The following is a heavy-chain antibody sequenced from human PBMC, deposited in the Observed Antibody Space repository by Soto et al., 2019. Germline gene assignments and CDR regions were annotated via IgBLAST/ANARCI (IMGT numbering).Heavy chain of an antibody. Sequence: QVQLQELGPGLVKPSETLSLTCTVSGGSISSYYWSWIRQPPGKGLEWIGYIYYSGSTNYNPSLKSRVTISVDTSKNQFSLKLSSVTAADTAVYYCARLSGSHTALGFDYWGQGTLVTVSS. CDR3: ARLSGSHTALGFDY. J-gene: IGHJ4*02. D-gene: IGHD1-26*01. CDR2: IYYSGST. CDR1: GGSISSYY. V-gene: IGHV4-59*01.